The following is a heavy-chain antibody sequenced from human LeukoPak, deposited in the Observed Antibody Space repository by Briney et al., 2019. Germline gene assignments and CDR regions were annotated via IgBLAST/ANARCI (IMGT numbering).Heavy chain of an antibody. CDR3: TRGYYEISGYYYY. J-gene: IGHJ4*02. CDR2: IRSKAYGGTT. D-gene: IGHD3-22*01. CDR1: GFTFGDYA. Sequence: PGRSLRLSCTASGFTFGDYAMSWVRQAPGKGLEWVGFIRSKAYGGTTEYAASVKGRFTISRDDSKSIAYLQMNSLKTEDTAVYYCTRGYYEISGYYYYWGQGTLVTVSS. V-gene: IGHV3-49*04.